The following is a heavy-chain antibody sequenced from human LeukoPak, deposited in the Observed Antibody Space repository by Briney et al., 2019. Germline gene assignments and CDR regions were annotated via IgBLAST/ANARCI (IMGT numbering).Heavy chain of an antibody. CDR2: INPDSGGT. CDR3: ARDLYYYGSGSYHFDY. J-gene: IGHJ4*02. V-gene: IGHV1-2*02. CDR1: GYTFTDFY. D-gene: IGHD3-10*01. Sequence: ASVKVSCKASGYTFTDFYMHWVRQAPGQGLEWMGWINPDSGGTNYAQKFQGRVTMTRDTSISTAYMELSRLRSDDTAVYYCARDLYYYGSGSYHFDYWGQGTLVTVSS.